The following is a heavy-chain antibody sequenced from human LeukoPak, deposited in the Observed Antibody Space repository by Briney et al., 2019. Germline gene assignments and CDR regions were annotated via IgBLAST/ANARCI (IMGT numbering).Heavy chain of an antibody. CDR3: APRWTSAARSYGMDV. CDR2: MNPNSGNT. CDR1: GYTFTSYD. J-gene: IGHJ6*02. Sequence: ASVKVSCKASGYTFTSYDINWVRQATGQGLEWMGWMNPNSGNTGYAQKFQGRVTMTRNTSISTAYMELSSLRAEDTAVYYCAPRWTSAARSYGMDVWGQGTTVTVSS. D-gene: IGHD3-3*01. V-gene: IGHV1-8*01.